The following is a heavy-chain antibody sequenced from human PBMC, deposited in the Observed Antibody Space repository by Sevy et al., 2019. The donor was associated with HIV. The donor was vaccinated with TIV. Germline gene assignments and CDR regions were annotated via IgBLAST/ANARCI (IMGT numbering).Heavy chain of an antibody. CDR1: GGSISSSSYY. D-gene: IGHD2-2*01. Sequence: SETLSLTCTVSGGSISSSSYYWGWIRQPPGKGLEWIGSIYYSGSTYYNPSLKSRVTISVDTSKNQFSLKLSSVTAADTAVYYCASRIVVVPAASSRGNAEYFQHWGQGTLVTVSS. V-gene: IGHV4-39*01. J-gene: IGHJ1*01. CDR3: ASRIVVVPAASSRGNAEYFQH. CDR2: IYYSGST.